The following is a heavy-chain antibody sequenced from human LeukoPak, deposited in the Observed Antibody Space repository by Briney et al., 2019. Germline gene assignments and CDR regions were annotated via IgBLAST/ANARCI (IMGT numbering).Heavy chain of an antibody. Sequence: PGGSLRLSCAASGFTFSSYWMSWVRQAPGKGLEWVANIKQDGSEKYYVDSVKGRFTISRDNAKNSLYLQMNSLRAEDTAVYYCARAPSSGHHPVYYYYMDVWGKGTTVTVSS. CDR3: ARAPSSGHHPVYYYYMDV. CDR1: GFTFSSYW. CDR2: IKQDGSEK. D-gene: IGHD3-22*01. V-gene: IGHV3-7*01. J-gene: IGHJ6*03.